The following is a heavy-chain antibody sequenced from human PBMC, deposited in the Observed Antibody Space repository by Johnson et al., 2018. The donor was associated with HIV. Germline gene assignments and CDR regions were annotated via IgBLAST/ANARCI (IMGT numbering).Heavy chain of an antibody. CDR2: ISWNSGSI. CDR1: GFSIDDFA. D-gene: IGHD5-24*01. J-gene: IGHJ3*02. V-gene: IGHV3-9*01. Sequence: VQLVESGGGLVQPGTSLRLSCAASGFSIDDFAMHWVRQAPGKGLEWVSGISWNSGSIGYADSVKGRFTISRDNAKNSLYLQMNSLRAEDTALYYCAKDTLLESGFDIWGQGTMVTVSS. CDR3: AKDTLLESGFDI.